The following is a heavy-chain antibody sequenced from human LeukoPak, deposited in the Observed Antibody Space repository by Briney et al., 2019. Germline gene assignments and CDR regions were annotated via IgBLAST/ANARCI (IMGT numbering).Heavy chain of an antibody. CDR2: IYYTGSA. CDR3: ARGRDGYDN. CDR1: GGSISFYH. V-gene: IGHV4-59*01. D-gene: IGHD5-24*01. Sequence: SETLSLTCTVSGGSISFYHWSWIRQPPGKGLEWIGYIYYTGSANYNPSLKSRVTMSVDTSKNQFSLKLSSVTAADTAVYYCARGRDGYDNWGQGTLVTVSS. J-gene: IGHJ4*02.